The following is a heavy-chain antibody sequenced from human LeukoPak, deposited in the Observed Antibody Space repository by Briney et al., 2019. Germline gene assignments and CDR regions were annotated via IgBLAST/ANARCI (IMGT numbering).Heavy chain of an antibody. CDR3: ARERLGYYDRSGLDY. CDR2: IYYSGST. V-gene: IGHV4-59*01. Sequence: KPSETLSLTCTASGGSISSYYWNWIRQPPGKGLEWIGYIYYSGSTNYNPSLKSRVATSVDTSKNQFSLKLSSVTAADTAVYYCARERLGYYDRSGLDYWGQGTLVTVSS. D-gene: IGHD3-22*01. CDR1: GGSISSYY. J-gene: IGHJ4*02.